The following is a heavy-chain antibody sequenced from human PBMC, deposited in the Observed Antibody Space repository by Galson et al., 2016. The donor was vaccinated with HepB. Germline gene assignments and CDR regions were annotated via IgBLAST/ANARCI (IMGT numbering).Heavy chain of an antibody. D-gene: IGHD4-23*01. V-gene: IGHV3-43*01. CDR1: GFTFGTYT. Sequence: SLRLSCAASGFTFGTYTMHWIRQAPGEGLQWVSLITGDRANAYYADSVKGRFTISRDNRKNYLYLQMTSLRTEDTALYYCAKDHGGYSAFDYWGQGTLVTVSS. CDR3: AKDHGGYSAFDY. CDR2: ITGDRANA. J-gene: IGHJ4*02.